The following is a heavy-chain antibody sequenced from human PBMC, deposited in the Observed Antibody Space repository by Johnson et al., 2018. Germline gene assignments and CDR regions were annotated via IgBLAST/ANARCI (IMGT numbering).Heavy chain of an antibody. CDR2: FYSSGST. V-gene: IGHV4-39*07. J-gene: IGHJ6*03. CDR3: ARAYGDYYSHMGV. D-gene: IGHD4-17*01. Sequence: QVQLQESGPGLVKSSETLSLICSVSGGSINRGNYCWGWIRQPPGKGLQWIGSFYSSGSTYYNPSLKSRVAILVDTSKNQFSLKLNSVTAVDTAIYYCARAYGDYYSHMGVWGNGTTVTVS. CDR1: GGSINRGNYC.